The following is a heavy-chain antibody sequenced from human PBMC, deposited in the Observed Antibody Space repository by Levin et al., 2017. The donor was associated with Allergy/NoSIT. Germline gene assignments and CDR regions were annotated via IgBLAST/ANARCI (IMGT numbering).Heavy chain of an antibody. D-gene: IGHD2-15*01. J-gene: IGHJ2*01. V-gene: IGHV2-70*04. CDR2: IDWDDEK. CDR1: GFSLSTRGMR. Sequence: SGPTLVKPTQTLTLTCTFSGFSLSTRGMRVSWIRQPPGKALEWLARIDWDDEKFYSTSLKTRLTISKDTSKNQVVLTMTNMDPVDTATYYCARTYCSDGTCDGLSWYFALWGRGILVTVSS. CDR3: ARTYCSDGTCDGLSWYFAL.